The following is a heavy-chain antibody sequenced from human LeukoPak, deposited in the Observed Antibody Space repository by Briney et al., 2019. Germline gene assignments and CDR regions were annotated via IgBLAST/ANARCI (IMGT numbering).Heavy chain of an antibody. D-gene: IGHD2-15*01. Sequence: ASVKVSCKASGYTFTSYGINWVRRAAGQGLEWMGWINPNSGHTGYPQKFRGRVTMTRDTSINTAYMELTSLTSDDTAVYYCVRVAGYYYYHLDVWGKGTTVSISS. CDR1: GYTFTSYG. CDR2: INPNSGHT. V-gene: IGHV1-8*02. J-gene: IGHJ6*03. CDR3: VRVAGYYYYHLDV.